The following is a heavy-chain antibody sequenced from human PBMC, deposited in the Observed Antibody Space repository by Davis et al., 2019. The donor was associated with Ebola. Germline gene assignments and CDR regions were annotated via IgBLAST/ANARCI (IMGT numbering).Heavy chain of an antibody. D-gene: IGHD6-13*01. CDR3: ARGIAAAGTAFDI. CDR1: GYTFTGYY. CDR2: INPNSGGT. Sequence: SVKVSCKASGYTFTGYYMHWVRQAPGQGLEWMGWINPNSGGTNYAQKFQGRVTMTRDTSISTAYMELSRLRSDDTAVYYCARGIAAAGTAFDIWGQGTMVTVSS. J-gene: IGHJ3*02. V-gene: IGHV1-2*02.